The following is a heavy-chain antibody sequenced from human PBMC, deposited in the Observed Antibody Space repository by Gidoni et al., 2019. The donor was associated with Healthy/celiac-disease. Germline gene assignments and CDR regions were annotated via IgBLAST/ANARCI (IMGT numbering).Heavy chain of an antibody. CDR3: ARGEWELLGGAFDI. J-gene: IGHJ3*02. CDR1: GGSVRSGSYY. D-gene: IGHD1-26*01. V-gene: IGHV4-61*01. Sequence: QVQLQESCPGLVKPSETLSLTCTVSGGSVRSGSYYWSWIRQPPGKGLEWIGYIYYSGSTNYNPSLKSRVTISVDTSKNQFSLKLSSVTAADTAVYYCARGEWELLGGAFDIWGQGTMVTVSS. CDR2: IYYSGST.